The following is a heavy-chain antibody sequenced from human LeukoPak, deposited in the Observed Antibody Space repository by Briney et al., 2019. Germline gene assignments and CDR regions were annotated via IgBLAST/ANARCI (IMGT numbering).Heavy chain of an antibody. CDR3: ARDGCGGSCFHYYYYYMDV. CDR2: ISTIGIT. D-gene: IGHD2-15*01. Sequence: KPSETLSLTCTVSSGSISSSNYYWSWIRQPAGGGLEWIGRISTIGITNYNPSLISRVTISIDTSKNQFSLKLSSVTAADTAVYYCARDGCGGSCFHYYYYYMDVWGKGTTVTISS. CDR1: SGSISSSNYY. V-gene: IGHV4-61*02. J-gene: IGHJ6*03.